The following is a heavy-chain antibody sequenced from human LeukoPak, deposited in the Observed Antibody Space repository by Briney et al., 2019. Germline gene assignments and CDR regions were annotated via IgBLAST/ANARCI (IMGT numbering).Heavy chain of an antibody. CDR1: EFPLSSNW. J-gene: IGHJ4*02. V-gene: IGHV3-7*02. D-gene: IGHD5-12*01. CDR2: IKPDGSEE. Sequence: GGSLRLSCAASEFPLSSNWMSWVRQAPGKGLEWLAVIKPDGSEEYYMDSLKGRFTISRDNAKNSLYLQMNSLRAEDTAVYYCARGWISDSFDYWDQGTLVTVSS. CDR3: ARGWISDSFDY.